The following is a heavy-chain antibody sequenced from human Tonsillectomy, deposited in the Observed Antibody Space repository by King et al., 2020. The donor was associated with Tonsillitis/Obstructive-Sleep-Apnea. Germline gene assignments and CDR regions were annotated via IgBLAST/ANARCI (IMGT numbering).Heavy chain of an antibody. CDR1: GDSIRSYY. V-gene: IGHV4-59*08. J-gene: IGHJ6*04. Sequence: QLQKSGPGLVKPSETLSLTCTVSGDSIRSYYWSWIRQPPGKGLEWIAYIYYSGSTNYSPSLKSRVTISVDTSKNQFSLKLSSVTAADTAVYYCARHDFRYNMDVWGKGTTVTVSS. CDR3: ARHDFRYNMDV. D-gene: IGHD5-24*01. CDR2: IYYSGST.